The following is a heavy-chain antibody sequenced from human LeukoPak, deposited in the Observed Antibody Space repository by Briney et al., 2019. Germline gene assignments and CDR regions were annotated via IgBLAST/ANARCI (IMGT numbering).Heavy chain of an antibody. Sequence: GGSLRLSCAASGFTFSSYWMSWVRQAPGKGLEWVANIKQDGSEKYYVDSVKGRFTISRDNAKNSLYLQMNSLRAEDTAVYYCARDVNRLLWFGELWGWFDPWGQGTLVTVSS. CDR1: GFTFSSYW. V-gene: IGHV3-7*01. CDR3: ARDVNRLLWFGELWGWFDP. CDR2: IKQDGSEK. J-gene: IGHJ5*02. D-gene: IGHD3-10*01.